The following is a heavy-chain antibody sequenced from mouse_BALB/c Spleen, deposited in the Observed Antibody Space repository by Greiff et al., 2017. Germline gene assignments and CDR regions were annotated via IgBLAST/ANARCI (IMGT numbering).Heavy chain of an antibody. CDR1: GYSITSDYA. CDR3: ARKSSPYYYAMDY. J-gene: IGHJ4*01. Sequence: VQLKESGPGLVKPSQSLSLTCTVTGYSITSDYAWNWIRQFPGNKLEWMGYISYSGSTSYNPSLKSRISITRDTSKNQFFLQLNSVTTEDTATYYCARKSSPYYYAMDYWGQGTSVTVSS. D-gene: IGHD1-1*01. V-gene: IGHV3-2*02. CDR2: ISYSGST.